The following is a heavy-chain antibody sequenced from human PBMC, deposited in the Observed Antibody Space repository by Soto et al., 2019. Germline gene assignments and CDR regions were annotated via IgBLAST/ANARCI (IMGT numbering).Heavy chain of an antibody. CDR3: ARVPAGKCGSSCGPSDY. Sequence: GGSLRLSCATSGFPFSAFAMNWVRHAPGKGLEWVSTISSSSSNIYYADSVKGRFTISRGNAKNSLYLQMNSLRAEDTAVYYCARVPAGKCGSSCGPSDYWGQGTLVTVSS. V-gene: IGHV3-21*01. J-gene: IGHJ4*02. D-gene: IGHD6-13*01. CDR2: ISSSSSNI. CDR1: GFPFSAFA.